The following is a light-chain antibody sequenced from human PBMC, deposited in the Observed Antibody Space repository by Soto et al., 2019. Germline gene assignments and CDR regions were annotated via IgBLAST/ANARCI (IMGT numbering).Light chain of an antibody. CDR2: AAS. CDR3: QQLNIYPPIT. Sequence: DIQLTQSPSFLSASVGDRVTITCRASQVIGNYFAWYQQKPGKAPKLLIYAASTLQPGVPSRFSGSGSGTQFTLTISSLQPEDFATDYCQQLNIYPPITFGQGTRLENK. J-gene: IGKJ5*01. CDR1: QVIGNY. V-gene: IGKV1-9*01.